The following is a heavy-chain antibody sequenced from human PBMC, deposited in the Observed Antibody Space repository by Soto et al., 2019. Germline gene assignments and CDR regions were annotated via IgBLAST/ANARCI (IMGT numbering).Heavy chain of an antibody. J-gene: IGHJ4*02. CDR1: GFSFSRFW. CDR2: IYSDGSGP. CDR3: AAAKLLPFEY. Sequence: TGGSLRLSCAASGFSFSRFWMHWVRQAPGKGLVWVSRIYSDGSGPMYADSVKGRFTISRDNSKNTLYFQMSSLRPEDTAVYYCAAAKLLPFEYWGQGTQVTVSS. D-gene: IGHD2-15*01. V-gene: IGHV3-74*03.